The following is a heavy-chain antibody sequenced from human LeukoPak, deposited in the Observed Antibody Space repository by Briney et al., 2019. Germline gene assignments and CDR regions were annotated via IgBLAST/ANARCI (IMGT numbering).Heavy chain of an antibody. CDR2: VNTDNTKS. J-gene: IGHJ4*02. CDR1: GHSFTTHY. CDR3: AMSVEMAAIPSFDY. Sequence: ASVTVSCKTSGHSFTTHYIHWMRQAPGQRLEWLGRVNTDNTKSEYSQKFQGRVIITRDTSASTAYMEMSGLRSEDTAMYYCAMSVEMAAIPSFDYWGQGTLVTVSS. V-gene: IGHV1-3*04. D-gene: IGHD5-24*01.